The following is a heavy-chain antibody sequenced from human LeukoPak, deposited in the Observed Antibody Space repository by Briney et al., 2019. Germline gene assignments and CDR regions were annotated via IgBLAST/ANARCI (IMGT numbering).Heavy chain of an antibody. CDR3: ASTARTRGYSYGYPFY. D-gene: IGHD5-18*01. CDR2: INHSGST. J-gene: IGHJ4*02. V-gene: IGHV4-34*01. CDR1: GGSFGGYY. Sequence: SETLSLTCAVYGGSFGGYYWSWIRQPPGKGLEWIGEINHSGSTNYNPSLKSRVTISVDTSKNQFSLKLSSVTAADTAVYYCASTARTRGYSYGYPFYWGQGTLVTVSS.